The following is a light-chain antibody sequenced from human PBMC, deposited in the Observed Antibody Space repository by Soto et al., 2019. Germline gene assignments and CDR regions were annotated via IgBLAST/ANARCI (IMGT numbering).Light chain of an antibody. CDR1: TSDVGRYNY. CDR3: NSYTSSSTYV. CDR2: DVS. V-gene: IGLV2-14*01. J-gene: IGLJ1*01. Sequence: QSALTQPASVSGSPGQSITISCTGTTSDVGRYNYVSWYQQHPGKAPKLIIYDVSNRPSGVSNRFSGSTSGNTASLTISGLQAEDEADYYCNSYTSSSTYVFGTGTKVTVL.